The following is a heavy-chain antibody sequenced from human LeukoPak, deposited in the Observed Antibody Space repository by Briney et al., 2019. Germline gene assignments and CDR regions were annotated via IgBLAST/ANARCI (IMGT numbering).Heavy chain of an antibody. J-gene: IGHJ5*02. V-gene: IGHV4-61*02. CDR2: IYTSGST. CDR3: AGGYYDFWSAGNWFDP. CDR1: GGYISSGSYY. D-gene: IGHD3-3*01. Sequence: PSETLSLTCTVSGGYISSGSYYWSWIRQPAGKGVERIGRIYTSGSTNYNPSLKSRVTISVDTSKNQFSLKLSSVTAADTAVYYCAGGYYDFWSAGNWFDPWGQGTLVTVSS.